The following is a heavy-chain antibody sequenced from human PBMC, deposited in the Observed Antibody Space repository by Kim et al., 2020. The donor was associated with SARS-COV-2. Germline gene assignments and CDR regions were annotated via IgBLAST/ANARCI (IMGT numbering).Heavy chain of an antibody. Sequence: SETLSLTCTVSGGSISSGGYYWSWIRQHPGKGLEWIGYIYYSGRTYYNPSLKRLVTISVDTYKNQFPLKLSSVTAADTAVYYCASDTRGGVVRGVIFDYWGQGTLVTVSS. CDR1: GGSISSGGYY. D-gene: IGHD3-10*01. CDR3: ASDTRGGVVRGVIFDY. J-gene: IGHJ4*02. CDR2: IYYSGRT. V-gene: IGHV4-31*01.